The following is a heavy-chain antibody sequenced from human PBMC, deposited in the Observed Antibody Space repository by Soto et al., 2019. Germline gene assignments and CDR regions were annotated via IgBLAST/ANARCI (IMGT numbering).Heavy chain of an antibody. Sequence: ASVKVSCKASGYTFTSYGISWVRQAPGQGLEWMGWISAYNGNTNYAQKLQGRVTMTSDTSTSTVYMELSSLRSEDTAVYYCARVLDGYSSRGPVDIWGQVIMV. D-gene: IGHD2-21*01. V-gene: IGHV1-18*01. CDR2: ISAYNGNT. J-gene: IGHJ3*02. CDR3: ARVLDGYSSRGPVDI. CDR1: GYTFTSYG.